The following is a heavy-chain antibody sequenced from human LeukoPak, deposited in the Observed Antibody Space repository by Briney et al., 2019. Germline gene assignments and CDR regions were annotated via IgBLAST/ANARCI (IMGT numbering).Heavy chain of an antibody. V-gene: IGHV1-18*01. CDR2: ISTYNGNT. J-gene: IGHJ3*02. Sequence: ASVKVSCKASGYAFTTYGITWVRQAPGQGLEWMGWISTYNGNTNYAQNLQDRVTMTTDTSTSTAYMELRSLRSDDTAVYYCARDYRSGWYSRADAFDIWGQGTMVTVSS. CDR1: GYAFTTYG. D-gene: IGHD6-19*01. CDR3: ARDYRSGWYSRADAFDI.